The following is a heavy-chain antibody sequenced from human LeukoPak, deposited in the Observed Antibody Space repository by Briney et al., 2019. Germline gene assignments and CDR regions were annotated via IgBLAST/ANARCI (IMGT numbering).Heavy chain of an antibody. J-gene: IGHJ4*02. CDR3: AREGDSGSYYLYYY. CDR2: ISAYNGNT. Sequence: ASVKVPCKASGYTFTSYGISWVRQAPGQGLEWMGWISAYNGNTNYARKLQGRVTMTTDTSTSTAYMELRSLRSDDTAVYYCAREGDSGSYYLYYYWGQGTLVTVSS. CDR1: GYTFTSYG. V-gene: IGHV1-18*01. D-gene: IGHD1-26*01.